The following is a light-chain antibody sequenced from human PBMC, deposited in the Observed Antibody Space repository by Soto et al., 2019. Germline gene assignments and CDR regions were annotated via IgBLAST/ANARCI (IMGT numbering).Light chain of an antibody. J-gene: IGKJ5*01. CDR3: QQRSNWPSIT. CDR1: QSVSSY. Sequence: EIVLPQSPATLFLSPGERATLSCRASQSVSSYLAWYQQKPGQAPRLLIYDASNRATGIPARFSGSGSGTDFTLTISSLEPEDFAVYYCQQRSNWPSITFGQGTRLEIK. V-gene: IGKV3-11*01. CDR2: DAS.